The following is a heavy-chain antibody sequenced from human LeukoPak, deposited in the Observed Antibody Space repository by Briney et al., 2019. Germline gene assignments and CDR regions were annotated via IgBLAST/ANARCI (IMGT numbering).Heavy chain of an antibody. D-gene: IGHD2-8*02. V-gene: IGHV3-48*02. CDR1: GFIFSSYS. CDR3: ARDETGVGSGGIDF. CDR2: ISSGGSTI. Sequence: GGSLRLSCATSGFIFSSYSMNWVRQAPGKGLEWVAYISSGGSTIYYADSVRGRFTISRDSARNALCLQMDSLRDEDTAVYYCARDETGVGSGGIDFWGQGTLVTVSS. J-gene: IGHJ4*02.